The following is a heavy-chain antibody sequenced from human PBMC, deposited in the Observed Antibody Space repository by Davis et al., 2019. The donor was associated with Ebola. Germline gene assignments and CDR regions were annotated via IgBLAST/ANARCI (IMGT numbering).Heavy chain of an antibody. D-gene: IGHD3-3*01. V-gene: IGHV4-30-2*01. J-gene: IGHJ5*02. CDR3: ARGGVYDFWTQSVFDP. Sequence: MPSETLSLTCTVSGGSISSYSWSWIRQPPGKGLEWIGYIYHSGSTYYNPSLKSRVTISVDRSKNQFSLKLSSVTAADTAVYYCARGGVYDFWTQSVFDPWGQGTLVTVSS. CDR1: GGSISSYS. CDR2: IYHSGST.